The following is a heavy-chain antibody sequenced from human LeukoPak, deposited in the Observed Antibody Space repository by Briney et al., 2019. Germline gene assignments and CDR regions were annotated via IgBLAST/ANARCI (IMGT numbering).Heavy chain of an antibody. CDR2: INGGSSSI. D-gene: IGHD6-19*01. V-gene: IGHV3-21*01. J-gene: IGHJ4*02. CDR1: GFTFSSYA. CDR3: AKLAIISGWYPFDY. Sequence: GGSLRLSCAASGFTFSSYAMSWVRQAPGKGLEWVSSINGGSSSIYYADSVKGRFTVSRDNAKNSVFLQMNSLRAEDTAVYYCAKLAIISGWYPFDYWGQGTLVTVSS.